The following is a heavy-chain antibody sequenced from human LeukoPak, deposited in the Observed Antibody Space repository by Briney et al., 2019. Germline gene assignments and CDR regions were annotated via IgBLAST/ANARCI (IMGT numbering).Heavy chain of an antibody. V-gene: IGHV3-48*04. CDR3: AILPYYDILTPQNPDAFDI. CDR2: ISSSSSTI. Sequence: GGSLRLSCAASGFTFSSYSMNWVRQAPGKGLEWVSYISSSSSTIYYADSVKGRFTISRDNAKNSLYLQMNSLRAEDTAVYYCAILPYYDILTPQNPDAFDIWGQGTMVTVSS. CDR1: GFTFSSYS. D-gene: IGHD3-9*01. J-gene: IGHJ3*02.